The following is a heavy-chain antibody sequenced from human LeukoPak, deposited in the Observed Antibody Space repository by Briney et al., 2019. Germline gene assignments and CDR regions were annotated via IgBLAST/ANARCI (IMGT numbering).Heavy chain of an antibody. D-gene: IGHD3-10*01. J-gene: IGHJ5*02. CDR1: GGSISSSNW. CDR3: ARLTLVRGPPLSWFDP. CDR2: IYHSGST. Sequence: SETLSLTCAVSGGSISSSNWWSWIRQPPGKGLEWIGEIYHSGSTNYNPSPKSRVTISVDKSKNQFSLKLSSVTAADTAVYYCARLTLVRGPPLSWFDPWGQGTLVTVSS. V-gene: IGHV4-4*02.